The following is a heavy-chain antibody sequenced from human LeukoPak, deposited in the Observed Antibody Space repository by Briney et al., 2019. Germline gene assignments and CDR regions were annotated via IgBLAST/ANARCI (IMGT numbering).Heavy chain of an antibody. V-gene: IGHV3-53*01. CDR1: GFAFSSYA. CDR3: ARYDGGSGPFDY. D-gene: IGHD3-10*01. J-gene: IGHJ4*02. Sequence: QSGGSLRLSCAASGFAFSSYAMSRVRQAPGKGLEWVSVLYSGGNTYYADSVKGRFTISRDNSKNTLYLQMNSLRAEDTAVYYCARYDGGSGPFDYWGQGTLVTVSS. CDR2: LYSGGNT.